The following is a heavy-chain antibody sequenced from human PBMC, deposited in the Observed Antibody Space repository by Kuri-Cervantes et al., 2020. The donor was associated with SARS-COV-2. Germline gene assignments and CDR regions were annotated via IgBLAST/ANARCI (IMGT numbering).Heavy chain of an antibody. CDR2: ISSSSSYI. V-gene: IGHV3-21*01. J-gene: IGHJ3*02. CDR3: ARDSPNAFDI. CDR1: GFTFSSYS. Sequence: GESLKISCAASGFTFSSYSMNWVRQAPGKGLGWVSSISSSSSYIYYADSVKGRFPISRDNAKNSLYLQMNSLRAEDTAVYYCARDSPNAFDIWGQGTMVTVSS.